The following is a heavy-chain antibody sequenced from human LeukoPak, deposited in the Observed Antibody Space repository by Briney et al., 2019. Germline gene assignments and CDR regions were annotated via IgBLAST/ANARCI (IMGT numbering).Heavy chain of an antibody. CDR1: GFTFSSYW. J-gene: IGHJ4*02. Sequence: GGSLRLSCAASGFTFSSYWMSWVRQAPGKGLEWVANIKQDGSEKYYVDSVKGRFTISRDNAKNSLYLQMNSLRAEDTAVYYCARDSYYDSSGYSLNPIFDYWGQGTLVTVSS. V-gene: IGHV3-7*01. D-gene: IGHD3-22*01. CDR3: ARDSYYDSSGYSLNPIFDY. CDR2: IKQDGSEK.